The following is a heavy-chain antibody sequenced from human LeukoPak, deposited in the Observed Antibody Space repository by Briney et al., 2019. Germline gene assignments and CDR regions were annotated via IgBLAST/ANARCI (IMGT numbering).Heavy chain of an antibody. CDR1: GGSISSYY. J-gene: IGHJ4*02. CDR3: ARENVLRFLEWSFDY. Sequence: PSETLSLTCTVSGGSISSYYWSWIRQPPGKGLEWIGYIYHSGSTYYNPSLKSRVTISVDRSKNQFSLKLSSVTAADTAVYYCARENVLRFLEWSFDYWGQGTLVTVSS. V-gene: IGHV4-59*12. D-gene: IGHD3-3*01. CDR2: IYHSGST.